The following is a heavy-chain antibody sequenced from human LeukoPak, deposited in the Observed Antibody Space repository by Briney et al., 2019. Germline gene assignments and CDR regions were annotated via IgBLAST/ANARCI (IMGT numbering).Heavy chain of an antibody. V-gene: IGHV3-30*02. Sequence: GGSLRLSCAASGFTFSSYGMHWVRQAPGKGLEWVAFIRYDGSNKYYADSVKGRFTISRDNSKNTLYLQMNSLRAEDTAVYYCAKDPRGYSYGNYFDYWGQGTLVTVSS. D-gene: IGHD5-18*01. CDR3: AKDPRGYSYGNYFDY. J-gene: IGHJ4*02. CDR1: GFTFSSYG. CDR2: IRYDGSNK.